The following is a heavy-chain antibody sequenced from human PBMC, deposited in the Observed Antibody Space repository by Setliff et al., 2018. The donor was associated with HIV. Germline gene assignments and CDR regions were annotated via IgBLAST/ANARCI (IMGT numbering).Heavy chain of an antibody. D-gene: IGHD2-8*01. CDR1: GFTLSSHD. V-gene: IGHV3-23*01. CDR3: AKSNANWFDL. CDR2: IDTSGFGT. Sequence: GGSLRLSCAGSGFTLSSHDMGWIRQAPGKGLEWVSIIDTSGFGTYYADSVKGRFTVSRDNSKTTLFLQLNTLRAEDTAMYYCAKSNANWFDLWGQGTLVTVSS. J-gene: IGHJ5*02.